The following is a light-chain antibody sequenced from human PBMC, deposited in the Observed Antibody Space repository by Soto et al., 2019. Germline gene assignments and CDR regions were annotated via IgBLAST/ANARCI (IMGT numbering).Light chain of an antibody. V-gene: IGKV3-11*01. CDR1: QSVSSY. J-gene: IGKJ1*01. CDR2: DAS. CDR3: QQYGDSPWT. Sequence: EIVLTQSPATLSLSPGERATLSCRASQSVSSYLAWYQQKPGQAPRLLIYDASNRATGIPARFSGSGSGTDFTLTISSLEPEGFAVYYCQQYGDSPWTFGQGTKVEIK.